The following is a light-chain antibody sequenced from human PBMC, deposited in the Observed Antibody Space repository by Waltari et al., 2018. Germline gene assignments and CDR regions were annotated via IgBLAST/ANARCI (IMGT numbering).Light chain of an antibody. J-gene: IGLJ2*01. CDR3: QSADISVTYVV. CDR2: KDS. CDR1: SLPKQY. Sequence: SYELTQPPSVSVSPGQTARITCSGDSLPKQYAYWYQPKPGHAPVLVIYKDSERPSGIPARFSGSSSGTTVTLTISGVQAEDEADYYCQSADISVTYVVFGGGTKLTVL. V-gene: IGLV3-25*02.